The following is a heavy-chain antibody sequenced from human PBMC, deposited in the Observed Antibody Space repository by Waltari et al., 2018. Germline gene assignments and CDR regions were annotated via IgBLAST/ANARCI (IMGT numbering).Heavy chain of an antibody. CDR1: GFTVRTIF. Sequence: EVQLVESGGNLIKPGGSLRLHCTASGFTVRTIFISWVRQAPGKGLDLVSIIYRGGNTYSAGSVKGRSTISRDNYKNMVYLEMTSLRAEDTAVYYCAKQSPSYTRGWYPLESWGPGTLVTVSP. D-gene: IGHD6-19*01. CDR2: IYRGGNT. V-gene: IGHV3-53*01. CDR3: AKQSPSYTRGWYPLES. J-gene: IGHJ4*02.